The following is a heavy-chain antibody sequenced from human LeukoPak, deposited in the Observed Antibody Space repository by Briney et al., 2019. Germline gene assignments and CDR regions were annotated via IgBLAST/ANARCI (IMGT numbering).Heavy chain of an antibody. Sequence: ASVKVSCKASGGTFSSYAISWVRQAPGQGLEWMGGIIPIFGTANYAQKFQGRVTITADESTSTAYMELSSLRSEDTAVYYCARARGGHYYYYYGMDVWGKGTTVTVSS. CDR3: ARARGGHYYYYYGMDV. CDR1: GGTFSSYA. CDR2: IIPIFGTA. J-gene: IGHJ6*04. D-gene: IGHD1-26*01. V-gene: IGHV1-69*13.